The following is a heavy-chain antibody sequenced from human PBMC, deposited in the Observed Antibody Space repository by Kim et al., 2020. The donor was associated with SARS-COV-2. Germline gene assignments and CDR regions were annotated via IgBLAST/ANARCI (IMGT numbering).Heavy chain of an antibody. V-gene: IGHV3-7*03. Sequence: DGRVENYVGSVKGRFTISRDNAKNSLYLQMDSLRAEDTAVYFCARSINWAWDFWGQGT. CDR2: DGRVE. D-gene: IGHD7-27*01. J-gene: IGHJ4*02. CDR3: ARSINWAWDF.